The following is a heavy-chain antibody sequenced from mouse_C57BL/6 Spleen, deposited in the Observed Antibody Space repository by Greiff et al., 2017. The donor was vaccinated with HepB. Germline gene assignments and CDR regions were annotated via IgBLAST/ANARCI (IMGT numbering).Heavy chain of an antibody. CDR2: ISSGGDYI. J-gene: IGHJ2*01. Sequence: EVQGVESGEGLVKPGGSLKLSCAASGFTFSSYAMSWVRQTPEKRLEWVAYISSGGDYIYYADTVKGRFTISRDNARNTLYLQMSSLKSEDTAMYYCTRASYYYGSSYDYWGQGTTLTVSS. CDR1: GFTFSSYA. CDR3: TRASYYYGSSYDY. V-gene: IGHV5-9-1*02. D-gene: IGHD1-1*01.